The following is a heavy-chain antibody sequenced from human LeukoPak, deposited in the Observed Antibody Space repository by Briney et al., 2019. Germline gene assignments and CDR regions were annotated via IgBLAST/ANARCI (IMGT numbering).Heavy chain of an antibody. J-gene: IGHJ4*02. CDR3: AIDPNWGTHS. Sequence: GGSLRLSCAASGFTFSTYTMYWVRHPPGKRLEWVSIIGSSGGGIHYADSVKGRFTISRDNSKYALYLQMNSLRVEDTAVYYCAIDPNWGTHSWGQGVLVTVSS. CDR1: GFTFSTYT. V-gene: IGHV3-23*01. D-gene: IGHD7-27*01. CDR2: IGSSGGGI.